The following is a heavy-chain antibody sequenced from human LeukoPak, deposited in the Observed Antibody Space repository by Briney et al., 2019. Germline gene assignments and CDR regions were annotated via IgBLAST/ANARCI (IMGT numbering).Heavy chain of an antibody. V-gene: IGHV4-39*07. Sequence: KTSETLSLTCTVSGGSISSSSYYWGWIRQPPGKGLEWIGSIYYSGSTYYNPSLKSRVTISVDTSKNQFSLKLSSVTAADTAVYYCARTYSSSWYLRGEWFDPWGQGTLVTVSS. CDR2: IYYSGST. J-gene: IGHJ5*02. D-gene: IGHD6-13*01. CDR1: GGSISSSSYY. CDR3: ARTYSSSWYLRGEWFDP.